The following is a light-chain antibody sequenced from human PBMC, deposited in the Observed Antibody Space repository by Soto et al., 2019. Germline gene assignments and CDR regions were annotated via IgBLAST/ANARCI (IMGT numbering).Light chain of an antibody. CDR3: QQYNSYPLT. CDR1: QSISSW. Sequence: DIQMTQSPSTLSASVGDRVSSTCRASQSISSWLAWYQQTPGKAPKLLISKASNLESGVPTRFSGSGSGTEFTLTISSLQPDDFATYYCQQYNSYPLTFGGGTKV. V-gene: IGKV1-5*03. J-gene: IGKJ4*01. CDR2: KAS.